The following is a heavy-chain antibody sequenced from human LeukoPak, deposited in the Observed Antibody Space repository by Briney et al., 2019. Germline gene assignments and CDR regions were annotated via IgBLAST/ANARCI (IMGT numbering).Heavy chain of an antibody. CDR3: AKDMVRVGTSYFDY. D-gene: IGHD1-26*01. J-gene: IGHJ4*02. CDR1: GFTFSHYA. V-gene: IGHV3-23*01. Sequence: GGSLRLSCAAPGFTFSHYAMNWVRQAPGKGLEWVSAISGSGATTYYADSVKGRFTFSGDNSNNTLYLQMNSLRAEDTAIYYCAKDMVRVGTSYFDYWGQGTLVTVSS. CDR2: ISGSGATT.